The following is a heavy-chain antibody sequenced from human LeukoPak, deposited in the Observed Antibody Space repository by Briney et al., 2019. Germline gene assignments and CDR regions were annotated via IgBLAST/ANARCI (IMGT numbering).Heavy chain of an antibody. D-gene: IGHD3-22*01. V-gene: IGHV4-59*01. CDR1: GGSISSYY. Sequence: PSETLSLTCTVSGGSISSYYWSWIRQPPGKGLEGIGYIYYSGSTNYNPSLKSRVTISVDTSKNQFSLKLSSVTAADTAVYYCARARYYDTPGRYFDYWGQGTLVTVSS. CDR2: IYYSGST. CDR3: ARARYYDTPGRYFDY. J-gene: IGHJ4*02.